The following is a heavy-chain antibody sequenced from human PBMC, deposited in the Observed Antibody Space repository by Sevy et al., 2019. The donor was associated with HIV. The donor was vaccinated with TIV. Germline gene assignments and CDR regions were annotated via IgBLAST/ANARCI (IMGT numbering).Heavy chain of an antibody. D-gene: IGHD3-22*01. CDR2: IYGSAGVT. J-gene: IGHJ3*02. CDR3: AGGRFDSTGSFDAFDI. V-gene: IGHV3-23*01. Sequence: GGSLRLSCAASGFTFSGYAMNWVRQAPGKGLDWVSTIYGSAGVTYYADSVKGRFTISRDNSKNTLFLQMNNLRAEDTAVCYCAGGRFDSTGSFDAFDIWGRGTLVTVSS. CDR1: GFTFSGYA.